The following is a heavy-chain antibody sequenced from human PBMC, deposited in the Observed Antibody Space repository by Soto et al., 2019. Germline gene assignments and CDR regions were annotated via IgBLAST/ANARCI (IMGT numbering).Heavy chain of an antibody. D-gene: IGHD1-26*01. CDR3: AVGSSGFYYIY. Sequence: SSETLSLTCTVSGGSISRYYWSWIRQPPGKGLEWIGYIYYSGSTNYNPSLKSRVTISVDTSKNQFSLRLSSVTAADTAVYYCAVGSSGFYYIYWGQGIQVTVSS. CDR2: IYYSGST. V-gene: IGHV4-59*08. J-gene: IGHJ4*02. CDR1: GGSISRYY.